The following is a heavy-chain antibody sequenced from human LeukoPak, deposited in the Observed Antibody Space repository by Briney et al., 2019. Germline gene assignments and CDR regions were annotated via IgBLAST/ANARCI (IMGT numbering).Heavy chain of an antibody. Sequence: PSETLSLTCAVSCCSISSSNWWCWVRQPPGKGLEWIGEIYHSGSTNYNPSLKSRVTISVDKSKNQFSLKLSSVTAADTAVYYCACYGSGTFFDYWGQGTLVTVSS. V-gene: IGHV4-4*02. CDR1: CCSISSSNW. J-gene: IGHJ4*02. CDR2: IYHSGST. CDR3: ACYGSGTFFDY. D-gene: IGHD3-10*01.